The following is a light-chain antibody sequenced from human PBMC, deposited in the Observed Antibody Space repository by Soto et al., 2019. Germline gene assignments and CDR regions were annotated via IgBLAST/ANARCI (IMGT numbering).Light chain of an antibody. CDR1: SSDVGAYNY. CDR3: NSYTTNSTVV. V-gene: IGLV2-14*01. J-gene: IGLJ2*01. Sequence: QSALTQPASVSGSPGQSITISCTGTSSDVGAYNYVSWYQQHPGKAPKVMIYEVSNRPSGVSHRFSGSKSGNTASLTISGLQAEDEADYYCNSYTTNSTVVFGGGPKVTVL. CDR2: EVS.